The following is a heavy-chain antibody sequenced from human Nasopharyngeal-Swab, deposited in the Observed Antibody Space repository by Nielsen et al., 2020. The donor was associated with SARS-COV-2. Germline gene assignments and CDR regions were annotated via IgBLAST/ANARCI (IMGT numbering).Heavy chain of an antibody. CDR3: ARTNTFYFDY. CDR2: IDPSDSYT. V-gene: IGHV5-10-1*01. CDR1: GYSFTSYW. D-gene: IGHD2/OR15-2a*01. J-gene: IGHJ4*02. Sequence: GESLKISCEGSGYSFTSYWISWVRQMPGKGLEWMGRIDPSDSYTNYSPSFQGHVTISADKSISTAYLQWSSLKASDTAMYYCARTNTFYFDYWGQGTLVTVSS.